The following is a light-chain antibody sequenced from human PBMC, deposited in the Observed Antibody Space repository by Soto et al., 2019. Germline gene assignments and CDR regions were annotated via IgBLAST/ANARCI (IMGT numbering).Light chain of an antibody. Sequence: DIVLTQSPPTLSVSPGERATLSCRASQSVGNYLAWYHQRPGQAPRLLIYSASTRATGIPARFSGSGSGTEFTLTISSLQSEDFGIYYCQQYNKWPPVTFGQGTRLEIK. CDR2: SAS. CDR3: QQYNKWPPVT. CDR1: QSVGNY. J-gene: IGKJ5*01. V-gene: IGKV3-15*01.